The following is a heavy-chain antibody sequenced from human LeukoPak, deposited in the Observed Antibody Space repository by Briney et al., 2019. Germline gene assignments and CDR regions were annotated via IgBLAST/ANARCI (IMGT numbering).Heavy chain of an antibody. CDR3: ASASDCSSTSCYTEDAFDI. J-gene: IGHJ3*02. V-gene: IGHV5-51*01. Sequence: DSDTRYSPSFQGQVTISADKSISTAYLQWSSLKASDTAMYYCASASDCSSTSCYTEDAFDIWGQGTMVTVSS. D-gene: IGHD2-2*02. CDR2: DSDT.